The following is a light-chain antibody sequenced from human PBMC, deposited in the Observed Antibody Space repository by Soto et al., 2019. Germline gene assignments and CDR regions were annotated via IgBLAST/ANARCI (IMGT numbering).Light chain of an antibody. V-gene: IGKV3-11*01. J-gene: IGKJ5*01. CDR3: QHRSEWPVS. Sequence: EIVLTQSPATLSLSPGERATLSCRASRSVNSYLAWYQQKPGRAPRLLISDASNRATGIPARFSGSGSGTDFTLTISSLEPEDFAVYYCQHRSEWPVSFGQGTRLEI. CDR2: DAS. CDR1: RSVNSY.